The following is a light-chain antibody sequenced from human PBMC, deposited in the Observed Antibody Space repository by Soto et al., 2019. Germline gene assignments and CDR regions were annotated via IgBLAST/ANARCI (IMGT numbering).Light chain of an antibody. J-gene: IGLJ2*01. V-gene: IGLV2-23*01. Sequence: QSALTQPASVSGSPEQSITISCTGTSSDVGSYNLVSWYQQHPGKAPKLMIYEGSKRPSGVSNRFSGSKSGNTASLTISGLQAEDEADYYCCSYARSSTLVFGGGTKLTVL. CDR2: EGS. CDR3: CSYARSSTLV. CDR1: SSDVGSYNL.